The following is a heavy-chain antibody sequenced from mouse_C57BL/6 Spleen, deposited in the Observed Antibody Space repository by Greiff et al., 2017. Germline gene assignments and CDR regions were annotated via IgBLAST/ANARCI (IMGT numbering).Heavy chain of an antibody. CDR3: AYYCGSNYDAMDY. CDR2: IYPRSGDT. J-gene: IGHJ4*01. Sequence: VQLQQSGAELARPGASVKLSCKASGYTFTSYGISWVKQRTGQGLEWIREIYPRSGDTYYNEKFKGKATLTADKSSSTAYMELRSLTSEDSAVYFCAYYCGSNYDAMDYWGQGTSVTVSS. D-gene: IGHD1-1*01. CDR1: GYTFTSYG. V-gene: IGHV1-81*01.